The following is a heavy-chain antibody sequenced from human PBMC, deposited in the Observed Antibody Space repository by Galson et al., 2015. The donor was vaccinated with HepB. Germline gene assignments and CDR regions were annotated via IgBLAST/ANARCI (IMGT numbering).Heavy chain of an antibody. Sequence: SVKVSCKVSGYTLTELSMHWVRQAPGKGLEWMGGFDPEDGETIYAQKFQGRVTMTEDTSTDTAYMELSSLRSEDTAVYYCATISRSYSSGWGSFDYWGQGTLVTVSS. CDR3: ATISRSYSSGWGSFDY. CDR1: GYTLTELS. CDR2: FDPEDGET. J-gene: IGHJ4*02. V-gene: IGHV1-24*01. D-gene: IGHD6-19*01.